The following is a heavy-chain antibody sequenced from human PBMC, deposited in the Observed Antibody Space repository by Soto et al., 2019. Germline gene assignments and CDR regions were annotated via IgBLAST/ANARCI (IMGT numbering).Heavy chain of an antibody. V-gene: IGHV4-30-2*01. CDR2: IYHSGST. D-gene: IGHD2-2*01. CDR1: GGSISSGGYS. J-gene: IGHJ5*02. CDR3: ARVPDR. Sequence: SETLSLTRAVSGGSISSGGYSWSWIRQPPGKGLEWIGYIYHSGSTYYNPSLKSRATISVDRSKNQFSLKLSSVTAADTAVYYCARVPDRWGQGTLVTVS.